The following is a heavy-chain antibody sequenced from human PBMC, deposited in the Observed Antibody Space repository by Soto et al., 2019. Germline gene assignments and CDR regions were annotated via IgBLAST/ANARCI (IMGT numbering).Heavy chain of an antibody. V-gene: IGHV3-64D*06. CDR3: VKEAYCGGDCYFPFFDY. Sequence: GGSLRLSCSASGFTFSSYAMHWVRQAPGKGLEYVSAISSNGGSTYYADSVKGRFTISRDNSKNTLYLQMSSLRAEDTAVYYCVKEAYCGGDCYFPFFDYWGQGTLVTVSS. D-gene: IGHD2-21*02. CDR2: ISSNGGST. J-gene: IGHJ4*02. CDR1: GFTFSSYA.